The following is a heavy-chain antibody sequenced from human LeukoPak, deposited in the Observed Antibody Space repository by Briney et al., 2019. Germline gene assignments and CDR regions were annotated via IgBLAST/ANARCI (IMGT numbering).Heavy chain of an antibody. CDR1: GGSISSYY. CDR2: INHSGST. D-gene: IGHD6-19*01. J-gene: IGHJ4*02. Sequence: PSETLSLTCTVSGGSISSYYWSWIRQPPGKGLEWIGEINHSGSTNHNPSLKSRVTISVDTTKNQFSLKLSSVTAADTAVYYCARVAYSSGHDYWGQGTLVTVSS. V-gene: IGHV4-34*01. CDR3: ARVAYSSGHDY.